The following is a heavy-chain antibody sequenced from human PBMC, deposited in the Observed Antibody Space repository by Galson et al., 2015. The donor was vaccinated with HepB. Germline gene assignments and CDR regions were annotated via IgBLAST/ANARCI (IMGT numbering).Heavy chain of an antibody. CDR3: ARDLGVTYDGAFDI. CDR2: TYYRSKWYN. V-gene: IGHV6-1*01. J-gene: IGHJ3*02. Sequence: CAISGDSVSSNSAAWNWIRQSPSRGLEWLGRTYYRSKWYNDYAVSVKSRITINPDTSKNQFSLQLNSVTPEDTAVYYCARDLGVTYDGAFDIWGQGTMVTVSS. CDR1: GDSVSSNSAA. D-gene: IGHD3-3*01.